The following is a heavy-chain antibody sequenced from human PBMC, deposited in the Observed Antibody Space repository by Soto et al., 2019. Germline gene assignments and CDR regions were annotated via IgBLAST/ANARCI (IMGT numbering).Heavy chain of an antibody. CDR3: ARDNNWPLDY. D-gene: IGHD1-1*01. CDR2: IKTDGSFT. V-gene: IGHV3-74*01. Sequence: GGALRLSCAASGFTCSKHWMHWVRQAPGKGLVWVSHIKTDGSFTRDADSVKGRFTISRDNARNTLYLQMNSLRAEDTAVYYCARDNNWPLDYWGQGTLVTVSS. CDR1: GFTCSKHW. J-gene: IGHJ4*02.